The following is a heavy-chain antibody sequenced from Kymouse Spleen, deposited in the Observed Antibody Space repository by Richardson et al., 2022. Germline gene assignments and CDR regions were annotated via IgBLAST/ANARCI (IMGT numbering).Heavy chain of an antibody. J-gene: IGHJ6*02. V-gene: IGHV3-66*03. CDR2: IYSCGST. D-gene: IGHD1-26*01. CDR1: GFTVSSNY. Sequence: EVQLVESGGGLIQPGGSLRLSCAASGFTVSSNYMSWVRQAPGKGLEWVSVIYSCGSTYYADSVKGRFTISRDNSKNTLYLQMNSLRAEDTAVYYCARDESGSYYYYGMDVWGQGTTVTVSS. CDR3: ARDESGSYYYYGMDV.